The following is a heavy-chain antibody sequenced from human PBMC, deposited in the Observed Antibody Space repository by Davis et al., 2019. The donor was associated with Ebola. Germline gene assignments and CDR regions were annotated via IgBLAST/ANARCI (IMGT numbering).Heavy chain of an antibody. V-gene: IGHV3-7*03. D-gene: IGHD2-2*01. CDR3: ARGRGYCSSTSCFIMDV. CDR2: IKQDGSEK. CDR1: GFTFSSYW. Sequence: GGSLRLSCAASGFTFSSYWMTWVRQAPGKGLEWVANIKQDGSEKYYVDSVKGRFTISRDNAKNSLCLQMNSLRAEDTAVYYCARGRGYCSSTSCFIMDVWGQGTTVTVSS. J-gene: IGHJ6*02.